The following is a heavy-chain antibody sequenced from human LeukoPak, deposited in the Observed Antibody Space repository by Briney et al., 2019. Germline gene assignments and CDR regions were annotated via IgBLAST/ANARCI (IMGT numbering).Heavy chain of an antibody. D-gene: IGHD6-13*01. CDR2: IYHSGST. Sequence: PSETLSLTCTVSGYSITSGYYWGWIRQPPGKGLEWIGSIYHSGSTYYNPSLKSRVTISADTSKNQFSLRLISVTAADTAVYYCARTWYSSSWYSPDAFDIWGQGTMVTVSS. CDR3: ARTWYSSSWYSPDAFDI. CDR1: GYSITSGYY. V-gene: IGHV4-38-2*02. J-gene: IGHJ3*02.